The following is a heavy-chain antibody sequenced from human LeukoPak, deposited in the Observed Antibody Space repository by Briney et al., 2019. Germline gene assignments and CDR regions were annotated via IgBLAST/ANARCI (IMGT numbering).Heavy chain of an antibody. D-gene: IGHD4-11*01. J-gene: IGHJ6*02. CDR1: GFTFSTYW. CDR3: ARVYSNYDPAAMDV. V-gene: IGHV3-48*04. Sequence: PGGSLRLSCAASGFTFSTYWVNWVRQAPGKGLESVSYISSSGSPIYYADSVEGRFTISRDNAKNSLYLQMSSLRAEDTAMYYCARVYSNYDPAAMDVWGQGTTVTVSS. CDR2: ISSSGSPI.